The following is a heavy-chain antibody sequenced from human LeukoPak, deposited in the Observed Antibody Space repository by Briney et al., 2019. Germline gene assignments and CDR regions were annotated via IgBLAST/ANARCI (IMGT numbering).Heavy chain of an antibody. V-gene: IGHV4-39*02. CDR3: TRRVGDYSHYYFDY. CDR1: GGSITINSHF. CDR2: MNYTGT. J-gene: IGHJ4*02. D-gene: IGHD4-17*01. Sequence: SETLSLTCAVSGGSITINSHFWGWFRQPPGQGLEWIASMNYTGTNYNPTLKSRVSMSVDRSKNYFSLKLSSVTAADTAVYYCTRRVGDYSHYYFDYWGQGALVAVSS.